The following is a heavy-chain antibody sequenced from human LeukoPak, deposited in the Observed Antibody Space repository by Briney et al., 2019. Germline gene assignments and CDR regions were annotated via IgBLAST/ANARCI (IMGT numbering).Heavy chain of an antibody. CDR2: IKSRAYGGTT. D-gene: IGHD5-12*01. CDR1: GFTSGDYA. Sequence: GRSLRLSCTVSGFTSGDYAMSCFRQAPGKELEWGGFIKSRAYGGTTEYAASVKGRFTISRDDSKSIAYLQMNSLETEDTAVYYCTRMNRGYSGYAPFDYWGQGTLVTVSS. V-gene: IGHV3-49*03. J-gene: IGHJ4*02. CDR3: TRMNRGYSGYAPFDY.